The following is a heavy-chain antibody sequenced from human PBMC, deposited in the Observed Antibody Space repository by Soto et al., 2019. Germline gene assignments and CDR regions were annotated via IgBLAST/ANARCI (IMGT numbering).Heavy chain of an antibody. Sequence: QVQLVESGGGVVQPGRSLRLSCAASAFTFSSYGMHWVRQAPGKGLEWVAVIWYDGSNKYYADSVKGRFTISRDNSKNTLYLQMNSLRAEDTAVYYCARWIAVRPLDYWGQGTLVTVSS. D-gene: IGHD6-6*01. J-gene: IGHJ4*02. CDR3: ARWIAVRPLDY. CDR2: IWYDGSNK. V-gene: IGHV3-33*01. CDR1: AFTFSSYG.